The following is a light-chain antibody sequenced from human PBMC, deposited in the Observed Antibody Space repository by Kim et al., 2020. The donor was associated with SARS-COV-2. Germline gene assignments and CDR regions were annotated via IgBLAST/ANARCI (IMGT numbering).Light chain of an antibody. CDR2: NAA. CDR1: QSVGGY. Sequence: LPPGERATLSCRASQSVGGYLAWYQQKPGQAPRLLIANAASRATGIPARFSGSGSGTDFTLTISSLEPEDFAVYYCQQRTNWPFTFGGGTKVDIK. CDR3: QQRTNWPFT. V-gene: IGKV3-11*01. J-gene: IGKJ4*01.